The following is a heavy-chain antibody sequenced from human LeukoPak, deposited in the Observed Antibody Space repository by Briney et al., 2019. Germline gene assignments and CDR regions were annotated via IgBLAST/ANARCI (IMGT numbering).Heavy chain of an antibody. CDR1: GYTFTSYG. CDR2: INPNSGGT. CDR3: ARDSSSSKDDAFDI. Sequence: ASVKVSCKASGYTFTSYGISWVRQAPGQGLEWMGWINPNSGGTNYAQKFQGRVTMTRDTSISTAYMELSRLRSDDTAVYYCARDSSSSKDDAFDIWGQGTMVTVSS. J-gene: IGHJ3*02. V-gene: IGHV1-2*02. D-gene: IGHD6-6*01.